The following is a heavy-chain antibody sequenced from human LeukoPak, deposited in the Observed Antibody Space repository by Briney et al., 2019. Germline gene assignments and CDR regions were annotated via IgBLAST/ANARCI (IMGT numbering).Heavy chain of an antibody. CDR2: IYYSGST. CDR1: GGSISSYY. CDR3: EGNGGYS. V-gene: IGHV4-59*08. Sequence: SETLSLTCTVSGGSISSYYWSWIRQPPGKGLEWIGYIYYSGSTNYNPSLKSRVTISVDTSKNQFSLKLSSVTAADTAVYCCEGNGGYSWSQGTLVTVSS. J-gene: IGHJ5*02. D-gene: IGHD3-22*01.